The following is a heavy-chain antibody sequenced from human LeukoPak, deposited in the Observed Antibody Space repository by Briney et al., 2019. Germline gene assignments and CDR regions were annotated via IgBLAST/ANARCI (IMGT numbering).Heavy chain of an antibody. Sequence: GGSLRLSCAASGFTFSSYEMNWVRQAPGKGLEWVSYISSSGSTIYYADSVKGRFTISRDNAKNSLYLQMNSLRAEDTAVYYCAREYYYGSGSYPDYWGQGTLVTVSS. D-gene: IGHD3-10*01. V-gene: IGHV3-48*03. CDR1: GFTFSSYE. J-gene: IGHJ4*02. CDR3: AREYYYGSGSYPDY. CDR2: ISSSGSTI.